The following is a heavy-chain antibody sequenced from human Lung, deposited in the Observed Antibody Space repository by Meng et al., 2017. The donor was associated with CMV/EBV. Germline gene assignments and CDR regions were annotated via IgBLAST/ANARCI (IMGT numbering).Heavy chain of an antibody. CDR3: ARDPSNTSGRYAYFDY. V-gene: IGHV1-18*01. CDR2: ISCYNGDT. D-gene: IGHD6-19*01. CDR1: GYTFTHHG. J-gene: IGHJ4*02. Sequence: PLVQSGAGVKKPRASVRVSCKASGYTFTHHGISWIRQAPGQGLEWMGWISCYNGDTNYAQKLQGRVTMTTDTSTNTAYMDLRGLRSDDTAVYYCARDPSNTSGRYAYFDYWGQGTLVTVSS.